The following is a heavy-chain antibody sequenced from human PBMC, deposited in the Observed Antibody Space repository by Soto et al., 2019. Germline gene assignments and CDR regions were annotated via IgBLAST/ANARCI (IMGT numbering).Heavy chain of an antibody. CDR3: ARGARYCSSTSCFLNWFDP. D-gene: IGHD2-2*01. CDR1: GFTFSSYW. J-gene: IGHJ5*02. CDR2: INSDGSST. Sequence: GGSLRLSXAASGFTFSSYWMHWVRQAPGKGLVWVSRINSDGSSTSYADSVKGRFTISRDNAKNTLYLQMNSLRAEDTAVYYCARGARYCSSTSCFLNWFDPWGQGTLVTVSS. V-gene: IGHV3-74*01.